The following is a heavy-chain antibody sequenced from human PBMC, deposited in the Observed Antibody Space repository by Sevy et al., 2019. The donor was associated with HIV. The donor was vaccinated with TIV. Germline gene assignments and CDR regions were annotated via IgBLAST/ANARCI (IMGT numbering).Heavy chain of an antibody. CDR1: GFTVSSNY. V-gene: IGHV3-53*01. CDR3: ARDRSGTTGTYYYYGMDV. D-gene: IGHD1-7*01. Sequence: GGSLRLSCAASGFTVSSNYMSWVRQAPGKGLEWVSVIYSGGSPYYADSVKGRFTISRDNSKNTLYLQMNSLRAEDTAVYYCARDRSGTTGTYYYYGMDVWGQGTTVTVSS. J-gene: IGHJ6*02. CDR2: IYSGGSP.